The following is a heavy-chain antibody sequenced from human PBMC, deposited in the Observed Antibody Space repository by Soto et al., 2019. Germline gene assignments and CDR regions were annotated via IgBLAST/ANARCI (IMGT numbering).Heavy chain of an antibody. Sequence: EVQLVESGGGLVQPGGSLRLSCAASGFTFSSYWMHWVRQAPGKGLVWVSRINPYGSTTNYADSVKGQFTISRDNAKNTLYLQMTSQRADDTAVYCCARGAGSAYYVDSWGQGTLVTVSS. CDR1: GFTFSSYW. D-gene: IGHD3-22*01. V-gene: IGHV3-74*01. CDR3: ARGAGSAYYVDS. J-gene: IGHJ4*02. CDR2: INPYGSTT.